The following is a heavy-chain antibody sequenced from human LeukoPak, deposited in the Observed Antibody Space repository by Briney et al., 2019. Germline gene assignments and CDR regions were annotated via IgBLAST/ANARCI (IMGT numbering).Heavy chain of an antibody. V-gene: IGHV3-9*01. D-gene: IGHD3-22*01. Sequence: GGSLRLSCAASRCTFDDYARHWVRQAPGKGLEWVSDISWNSGSIGYADSVKGGFTISRDNAKNSLYLQMNSLKAEDTALYYCAKDIGMDYYDSSGYSTYFDYWGQGTLVTVSS. J-gene: IGHJ4*02. CDR1: RCTFDDYA. CDR2: ISWNSGSI. CDR3: AKDIGMDYYDSSGYSTYFDY.